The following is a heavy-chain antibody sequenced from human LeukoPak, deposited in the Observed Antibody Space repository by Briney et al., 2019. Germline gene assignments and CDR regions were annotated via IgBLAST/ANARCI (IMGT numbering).Heavy chain of an antibody. CDR3: ARGSGGYERPFDY. D-gene: IGHD5-12*01. CDR1: GGSISSYY. CDR2: IYYSGST. Sequence: SETLSLTCTVSGGSISSYYWSWIRQPPGKGLEWIGYIYYSGSTNYNPSLKSRVTISVDTSKNQFSLKLSSVTAADTAVYYCARGSGGYERPFDYWGQGTLVTVSS. V-gene: IGHV4-59*01. J-gene: IGHJ4*02.